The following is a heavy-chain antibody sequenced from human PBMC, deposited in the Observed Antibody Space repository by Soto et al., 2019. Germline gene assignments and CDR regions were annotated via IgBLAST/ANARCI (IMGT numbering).Heavy chain of an antibody. D-gene: IGHD1-1*01. V-gene: IGHV1-18*01. Sequence: QVHLVQSGAEVKKPGASVKVSCKGSGYPFTTYGITWVRQAPGQGLEWMGWISAHNGNTNYAQKLQGRVTVTRDTSTSTAYRELRSLRSDDTAVYYRARGRYGDYWGQGVLVTVSS. CDR2: ISAHNGNT. CDR1: GYPFTTYG. CDR3: ARGRYGDY. J-gene: IGHJ4*02.